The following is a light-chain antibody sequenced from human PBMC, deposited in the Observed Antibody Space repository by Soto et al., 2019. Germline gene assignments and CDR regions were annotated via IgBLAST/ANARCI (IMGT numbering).Light chain of an antibody. Sequence: QSVLTQPPSASGSPGQSVTISCTGTSSDVGGYNYVSWYQQHPGKAPKPMIYEVSKRPSGVPDRFSGSKSGNTASLTVSGLQAEDEADYYCSSYAGSNILYVFGTGTKVT. CDR2: EVS. CDR1: SSDVGGYNY. J-gene: IGLJ1*01. V-gene: IGLV2-8*01. CDR3: SSYAGSNILYV.